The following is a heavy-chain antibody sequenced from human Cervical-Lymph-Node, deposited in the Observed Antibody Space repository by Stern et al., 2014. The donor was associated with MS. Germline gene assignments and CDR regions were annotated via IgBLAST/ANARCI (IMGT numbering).Heavy chain of an antibody. V-gene: IGHV4-59*01. J-gene: IGHJ4*02. CDR2: IYYSGSS. CDR1: GASIRSYS. CDR3: AGGSTVGAPDF. D-gene: IGHD4-23*01. Sequence: QLQLQESGPGLVKPSETLSLTCTVSGASIRSYSWSWIRQTPGKGLEWIGYIYYSGSSNQNPYLKSRVTISVDTSKNQFSLRLRSVTAVDTAVYYCAGGSTVGAPDFWGQGTLVTVSS.